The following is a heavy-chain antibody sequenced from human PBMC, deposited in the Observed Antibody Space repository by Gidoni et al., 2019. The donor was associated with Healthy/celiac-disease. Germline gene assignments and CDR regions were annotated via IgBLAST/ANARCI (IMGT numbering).Heavy chain of an antibody. D-gene: IGHD3-22*01. J-gene: IGHJ4*02. V-gene: IGHV4-34*01. Sequence: QVQLQQWGAGLLKPSETLSLTCAVYGGSFSGYYSTWIRQPPGKGLEWIGEINHSGSTNYNPSLKSRVTISVDTSKNQFSLKLSSVTAADTAVYYCARGGNYYYDSSGYPRPYYFDYWGQGTLVTVSS. CDR3: ARGGNYYYDSSGYPRPYYFDY. CDR1: GGSFSGYY. CDR2: INHSGST.